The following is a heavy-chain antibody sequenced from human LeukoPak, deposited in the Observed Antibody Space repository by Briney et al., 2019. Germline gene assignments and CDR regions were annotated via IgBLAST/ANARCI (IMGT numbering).Heavy chain of an antibody. J-gene: IGHJ5*02. CDR1: GGPISSSSYY. V-gene: IGHV4-39*01. CDR2: IYYSGST. CDR3: ARSLRGYCSSTSCYESGFDP. Sequence: SETLSLTCTVSGGPISSSSYYWGWIRQPPGKGLEWIGSIYYSGSTYYNPSLKSRVTISVDTSKNQFSLKLSSVTAADTAVYYCARSLRGYCSSTSCYESGFDPWGQGTLVTVSS. D-gene: IGHD2-2*01.